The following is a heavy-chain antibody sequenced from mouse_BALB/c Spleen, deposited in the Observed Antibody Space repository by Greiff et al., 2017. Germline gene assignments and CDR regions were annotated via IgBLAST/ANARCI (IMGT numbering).Heavy chain of an antibody. Sequence: VQLQQSGAELVKPGASVKLSCTASGFNIKDTYMHWVKQRPEQGLEWIGRIDPANGNTKYDPKFQGKATITADTSSNTAYLQLSSLTSEDTAVYYCARLDGSSYGWFAYWGQGTLVTVSA. CDR1: GFNIKDTY. V-gene: IGHV14-3*02. CDR2: IDPANGNT. CDR3: ARLDGSSYGWFAY. J-gene: IGHJ3*01. D-gene: IGHD1-1*01.